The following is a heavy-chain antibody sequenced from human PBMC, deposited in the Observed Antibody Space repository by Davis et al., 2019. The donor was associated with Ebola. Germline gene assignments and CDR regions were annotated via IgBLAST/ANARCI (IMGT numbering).Heavy chain of an antibody. CDR3: ASTIFGAGYYYGMDV. Sequence: PSETLSLTCTVSGGSISSYYWSWIRQPPGKGLEWIGYIYYSGSTNYNPSLKSRVTISVDTSKNQFSLKLSSVTAADTAVYYCASTIFGAGYYYGMDVWGQGTTVTVSS. D-gene: IGHD3-3*01. V-gene: IGHV4-59*08. CDR2: IYYSGST. J-gene: IGHJ6*02. CDR1: GGSISSYY.